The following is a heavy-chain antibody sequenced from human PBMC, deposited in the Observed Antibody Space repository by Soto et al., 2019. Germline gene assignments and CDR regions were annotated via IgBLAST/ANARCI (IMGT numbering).Heavy chain of an antibody. Sequence: QVQLVQSGAEVKKPGASVKVSCKASGYTFTSYDINWVRQATGQGLEWMGWMNPNSGNTGYAQKFQGRVTMTRNTSISTAYMELSSLRSADTAVYYSAGILFIWNTSPYYYGRGVWGQGTTVTVSS. CDR1: GYTFTSYD. CDR2: MNPNSGNT. CDR3: AGILFIWNTSPYYYGRGV. D-gene: IGHD1-1*01. J-gene: IGHJ6*02. V-gene: IGHV1-8*01.